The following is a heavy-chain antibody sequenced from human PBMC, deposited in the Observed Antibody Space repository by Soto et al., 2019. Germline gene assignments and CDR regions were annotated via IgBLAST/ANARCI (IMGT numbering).Heavy chain of an antibody. Sequence: QVQLVQSGAEVKKPGASVKVSCKASGYTFTSYGISWVRQAPGQRLEWMGWISAYNGNTNYAQKLQGRVTMTTDTSTSTAYMELRSLRSDDTAVYYCARFRDPAMPYYYYYYMDVWGKGTTVTVSS. J-gene: IGHJ6*03. CDR2: ISAYNGNT. CDR3: ARFRDPAMPYYYYYYMDV. V-gene: IGHV1-18*01. CDR1: GYTFTSYG. D-gene: IGHD2-2*01.